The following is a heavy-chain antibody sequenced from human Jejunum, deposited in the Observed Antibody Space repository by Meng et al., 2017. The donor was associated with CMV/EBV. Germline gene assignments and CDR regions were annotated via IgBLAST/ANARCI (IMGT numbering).Heavy chain of an antibody. CDR2: INPSRGNT. V-gene: IGHV1-46*01. CDR3: ARGTYGSYFDY. D-gene: IGHD3-22*01. Sequence: SCKASGYTFTSYYFHWVRQAPRQGLEWMGMINPSRGNTIHAQRFQGRVIMTRDTSTSTVYMELSSLSSDDAAVYYCARGTYGSYFDYWGQGTLVTVSS. CDR1: GYTFTSYY. J-gene: IGHJ4*02.